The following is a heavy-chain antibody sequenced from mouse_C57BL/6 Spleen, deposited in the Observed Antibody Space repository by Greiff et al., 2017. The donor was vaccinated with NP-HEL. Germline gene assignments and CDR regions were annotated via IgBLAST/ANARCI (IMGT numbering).Heavy chain of an antibody. CDR2: IYPGSGNT. D-gene: IGHD1-1*01. Sequence: VQLQESGAELVRPGASVKLSCKASGYTFTDYYINWVKQRPGQGLEWIARIYPGSGNTYYHEKFKGKATLTAEKSSSTAYMQLSSLTSEDSAVYFCARGDYGSSYWFAYWGQGTLVTVSA. CDR1: GYTFTDYY. CDR3: ARGDYGSSYWFAY. J-gene: IGHJ3*01. V-gene: IGHV1-76*01.